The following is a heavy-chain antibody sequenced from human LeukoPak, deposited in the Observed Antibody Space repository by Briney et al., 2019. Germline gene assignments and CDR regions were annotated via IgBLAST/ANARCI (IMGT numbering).Heavy chain of an antibody. Sequence: GGSLRLSCAASGFTFSSYAMHWVRQAPGKGLEWVAVISYDGSNKYYADSVKGRFTISRDNSKNTLYLEMNSLRAEDTAVYYCARAPFHYDSSGYYGYWGQGTLVTVSS. V-gene: IGHV3-30*04. CDR3: ARAPFHYDSSGYYGY. J-gene: IGHJ4*02. CDR2: ISYDGSNK. D-gene: IGHD3-22*01. CDR1: GFTFSSYA.